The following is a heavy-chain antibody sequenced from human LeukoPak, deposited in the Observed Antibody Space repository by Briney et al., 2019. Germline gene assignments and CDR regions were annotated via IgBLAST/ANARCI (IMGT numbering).Heavy chain of an antibody. Sequence: GSVKVSCEASGYTFTGYYMHWERQAPGQGLEWMGWINADSGDTNYAQKFQGRVTMTRDTSITTVYMELSSLTSDDTAVYCCTRERINTGSYSEALDYWGQGTLVTVSS. CDR3: TRERINTGSYSEALDY. V-gene: IGHV1-2*02. J-gene: IGHJ4*02. CDR1: GYTFTGYY. CDR2: INADSGDT. D-gene: IGHD1-26*01.